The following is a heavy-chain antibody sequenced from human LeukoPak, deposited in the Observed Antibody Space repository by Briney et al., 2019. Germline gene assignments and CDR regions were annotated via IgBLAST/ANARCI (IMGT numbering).Heavy chain of an antibody. V-gene: IGHV1-18*01. CDR2: TNPNKGNT. Sequence: ASVKVSCKASGYSFISYGFTWVRQAPRQGLEWVGWTNPNKGNTDYAQKFQGRVTMTIDAPTPTAYMELRSLRSDDTAVYYCVRDSLGGYCSSASCVLGVYWGQGTLVTVSS. D-gene: IGHD2-2*01. J-gene: IGHJ4*02. CDR1: GYSFISYG. CDR3: VRDSLGGYCSSASCVLGVY.